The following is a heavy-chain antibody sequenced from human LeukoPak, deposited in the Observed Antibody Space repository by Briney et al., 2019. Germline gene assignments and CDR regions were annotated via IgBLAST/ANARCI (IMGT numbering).Heavy chain of an antibody. Sequence: PSETLSLTCTVSGGSISSSSYYWGWIRQPPGKGLEWIGSIYYSGSTYYNPSLKSRVTISVDTSKNQFSLKLSSVTAADTAVYYCARHLGSGEFPLWFGELLSFDYWGQGTLVTVSS. V-gene: IGHV4-39*01. D-gene: IGHD3-10*01. CDR2: IYYSGST. CDR1: GGSISSSSYY. CDR3: ARHLGSGEFPLWFGELLSFDY. J-gene: IGHJ4*02.